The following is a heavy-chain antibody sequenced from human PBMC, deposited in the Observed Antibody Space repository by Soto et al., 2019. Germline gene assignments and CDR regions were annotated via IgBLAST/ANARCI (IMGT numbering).Heavy chain of an antibody. CDR1: GYTFTYYP. J-gene: IGHJ5*02. Sequence: GASVKVSCKASGYTFTYYPIHWVRQAPGQRLEWMGWINIGNGNTASSQKFQDRVTITRETSASTAYMELTSLRSEDTAVYYCAREPLCGGRCYDNYFDPWGQGTLVTVYS. CDR3: AREPLCGGRCYDNYFDP. V-gene: IGHV1-3*04. CDR2: INIGNGNT. D-gene: IGHD2-15*01.